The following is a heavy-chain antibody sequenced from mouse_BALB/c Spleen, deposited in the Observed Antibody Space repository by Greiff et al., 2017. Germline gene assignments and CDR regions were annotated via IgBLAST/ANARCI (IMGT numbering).Heavy chain of an antibody. CDR2: ISSGGSYT. J-gene: IGHJ2*01. D-gene: IGHD1-1*01. V-gene: IGHV5-6*01. CDR1: GFTFSSYG. CDR3: ARPYYYGSSYVLYYFDY. Sequence: EVKLMESGGDLVKPGGSLKLSCAASGFTFSSYGMSWVRQTPDKRLEWVATISSGGSYTYYPDSVKGRFTISRDNAKNTLYLQMSSLKSEDTAMYYCARPYYYGSSYVLYYFDYWGQGTTLTVSS.